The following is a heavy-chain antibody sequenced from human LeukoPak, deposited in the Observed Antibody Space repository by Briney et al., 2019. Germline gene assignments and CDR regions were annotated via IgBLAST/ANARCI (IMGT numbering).Heavy chain of an antibody. D-gene: IGHD7-27*01. CDR3: AKVNWGLELGYFDL. CDR1: RFTFSSYA. J-gene: IGHJ2*01. V-gene: IGHV3-23*01. CDR2: IGGSGDNT. Sequence: GGSLRLSCAASRFTFSSYARSWVPQAPGKGLEWVSAIGGSGDNTYYADSVNGRFTISRDNSKNTLYLQMNSLRAEDTAVYYCAKVNWGLELGYFDLWGRGTRVTVSS.